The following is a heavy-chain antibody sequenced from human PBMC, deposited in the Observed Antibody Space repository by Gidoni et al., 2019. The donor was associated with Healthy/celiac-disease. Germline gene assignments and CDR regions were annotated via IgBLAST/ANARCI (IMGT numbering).Heavy chain of an antibody. Sequence: QVQLVESGGGVVQPGRSLRLSCAASGFTFSSYGMHWVRQAPGKGLEWVAVIWYDGSNKYYADSVKGRFTISRDNSKNTLYLQMNSLRAEDTAVYYCARDRLLWFRESRLYYYGMDVWGQGTTVTVSS. CDR3: ARDRLLWFRESRLYYYGMDV. CDR2: IWYDGSNK. D-gene: IGHD3-10*01. J-gene: IGHJ6*02. CDR1: GFTFSSYG. V-gene: IGHV3-33*08.